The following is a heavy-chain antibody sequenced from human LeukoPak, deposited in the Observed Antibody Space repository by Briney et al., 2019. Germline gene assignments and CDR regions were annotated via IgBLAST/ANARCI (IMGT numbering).Heavy chain of an antibody. CDR3: AKGGQQLLNDWFDP. Sequence: GGSLRLSCAASGFTFDDYAMHWVRQAPGKGLEWVSGISWNSDNVDYADSVKGRFTISRDNAKNSLYLQMNSLRTEDMALYYCAKGGQQLLNDWFDPWGQGTRVTVSS. J-gene: IGHJ5*02. D-gene: IGHD6-13*01. V-gene: IGHV3-9*03. CDR1: GFTFDDYA. CDR2: ISWNSDNV.